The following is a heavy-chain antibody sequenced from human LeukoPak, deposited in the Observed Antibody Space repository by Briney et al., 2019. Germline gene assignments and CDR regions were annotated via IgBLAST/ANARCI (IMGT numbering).Heavy chain of an antibody. CDR3: LLWDYYDMDV. CDR1: GFTFSNAW. Sequence: PGGSLRLSCVASGFTFSNAWMTWVRQAPGKGLEWVGRIKSKANGGARDYAAPVTGRFTISRDDSENTLYLQMNSLKTEGTGVYYCLLWDYYDMDVWGKGTTVTVSS. D-gene: IGHD3-16*01. CDR2: IKSKANGGAR. J-gene: IGHJ6*03. V-gene: IGHV3-15*01.